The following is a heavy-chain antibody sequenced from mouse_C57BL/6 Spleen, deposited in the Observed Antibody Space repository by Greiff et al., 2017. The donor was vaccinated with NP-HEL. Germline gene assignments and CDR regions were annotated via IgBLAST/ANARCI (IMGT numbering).Heavy chain of an antibody. D-gene: IGHD4-1*01. J-gene: IGHJ2*01. CDR2: INPNNGGT. CDR1: GYTFTDYN. V-gene: IGHV1-18*01. CDR3: ARSRDWDVYFDY. Sequence: EVQLQESGPELVKPGASVKIPCKASGYTFTDYNMDWVKQSHGKSLEWIGDINPNNGGTIYNQKFKGKATLTVDKSSSTAYMELRSLTSEDTAVYYCARSRDWDVYFDYWGQGTTLTVSS.